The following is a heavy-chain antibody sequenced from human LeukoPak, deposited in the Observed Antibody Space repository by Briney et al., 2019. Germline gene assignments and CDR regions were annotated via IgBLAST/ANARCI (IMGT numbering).Heavy chain of an antibody. J-gene: IGHJ4*02. CDR3: ARVRVGYSFDY. V-gene: IGHV3-7*02. Sequence: GGSLRLSCAASGFTFSSYWMSWVRQAPGKGLEWVANIKQDGSEKYYVDSVKGRFTISGDNAKNSLYLQMNSLRDEDTAVYYCARVRVGYSFDYWGQGILVTVSS. D-gene: IGHD3-10*01. CDR2: IKQDGSEK. CDR1: GFTFSSYW.